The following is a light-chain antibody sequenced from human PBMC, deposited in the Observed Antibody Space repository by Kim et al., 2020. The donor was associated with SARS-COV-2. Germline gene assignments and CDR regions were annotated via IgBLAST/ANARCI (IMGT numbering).Light chain of an antibody. CDR1: DLGSKS. CDR3: EVWDTGSDPWV. Sequence: SYELTQPPSVSVAPGKTARITCGGDDLGSKSVHWYQQKPGQAPVLVIFYDSDRPSGIPERLSGSHSGNTATLTISRVEAGDEADYYCEVWDTGSDPWVFG. J-gene: IGLJ3*02. V-gene: IGLV3-21*04. CDR2: YDS.